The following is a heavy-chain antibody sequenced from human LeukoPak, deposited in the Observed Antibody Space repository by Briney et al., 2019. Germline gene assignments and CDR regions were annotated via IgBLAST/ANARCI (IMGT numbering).Heavy chain of an antibody. CDR3: TRSEYGDNFGY. CDR1: GFTFGDYA. V-gene: IGHV3-49*04. CDR2: IRSKAYGRTT. Sequence: GGSLRLSCTASGFTFGDYAMSWVRQAPGKGLEWVGFIRSKAYGRTTEYAASVKGRFTISRDDSKSIAYLQMNSLKTEDTAVYYCTRSEYGDNFGYWGQGTLVTVSS. J-gene: IGHJ4*02. D-gene: IGHD4-17*01.